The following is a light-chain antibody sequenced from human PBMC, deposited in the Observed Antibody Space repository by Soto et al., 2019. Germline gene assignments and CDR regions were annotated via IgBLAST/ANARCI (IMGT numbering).Light chain of an antibody. CDR1: SGHSNYA. J-gene: IGLJ2*01. V-gene: IGLV4-69*01. Sequence: QSVLTQSPSASASLGASAKLTCTLSSGHSNYAIAWHQQQPEKGPRYLMKLNSDGSHRKGDGIPDRFAGSSSGAERYLTISSLQSEDEADYYCQTWGTGIHVVFGGGTKVTVL. CDR2: LNSDGSH. CDR3: QTWGTGIHVV.